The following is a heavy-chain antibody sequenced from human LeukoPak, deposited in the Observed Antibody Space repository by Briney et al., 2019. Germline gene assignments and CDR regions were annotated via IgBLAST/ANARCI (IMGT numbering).Heavy chain of an antibody. V-gene: IGHV1-8*01. D-gene: IGHD3-10*01. CDR1: GDTFTSYD. Sequence: ASVKVSCKASGDTFTSYDINWVRQATGQGLEWMGWMNPNSGNTGYAQKFQGRVTMTRNTSISTAYMELSSLTSEDTAVYYCGGGMVRGSKVWFDPWGQGTLVTVSS. CDR2: MNPNSGNT. J-gene: IGHJ5*02. CDR3: GGGMVRGSKVWFDP.